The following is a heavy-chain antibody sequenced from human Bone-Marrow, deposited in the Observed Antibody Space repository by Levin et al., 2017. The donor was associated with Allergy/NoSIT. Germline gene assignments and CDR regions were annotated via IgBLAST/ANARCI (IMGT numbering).Heavy chain of an antibody. CDR2: IYPGDSDA. Sequence: PGGSLRLSCQGSGYTFSTYWIGWVRQMPAKGLEWMGIIYPGDSDARYSPSFQGQVTISVDKSINTVYLQWSSLQASDTAMYYCARHRIKDIAAAFDYWGQGTLVTVSS. J-gene: IGHJ4*02. CDR1: GYTFSTYW. V-gene: IGHV5-51*01. CDR3: ARHRIKDIAAAFDY. D-gene: IGHD6-25*01.